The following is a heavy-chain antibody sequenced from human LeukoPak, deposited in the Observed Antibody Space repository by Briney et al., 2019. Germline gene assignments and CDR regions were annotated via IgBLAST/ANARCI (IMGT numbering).Heavy chain of an antibody. D-gene: IGHD1/OR15-1a*01. CDR1: GFILSNHW. CDR3: ARNNDMDV. V-gene: IGHV3-7*03. Sequence: GGSLRLSCAASGFILSNHWMTWVRQAPGKGPEWVANMNKDGSEKYYVDSVKGRFTISRDTAKNSLYLQMNNLRAEDTALYYCARNNDMDVWGQGTRSSSP. CDR2: MNKDGSEK. J-gene: IGHJ6*02.